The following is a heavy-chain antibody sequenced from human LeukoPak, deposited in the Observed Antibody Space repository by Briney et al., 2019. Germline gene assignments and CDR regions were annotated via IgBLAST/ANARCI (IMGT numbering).Heavy chain of an antibody. CDR2: INTDGRST. V-gene: IGHV3-74*01. CDR1: GFTFSSYW. CDR3: ARGIAVSGTEGGGY. D-gene: IGHD6-19*01. J-gene: IGHJ4*02. Sequence: PGGSLRLSCAASGFTFSSYWMHWVRQAPGKGLVWVSRINTDGRSTNYADSVKGRFTISRDNSKNTLYLQMNSLTAEDTALYYCARGIAVSGTEGGGYWGQGTLVTVSS.